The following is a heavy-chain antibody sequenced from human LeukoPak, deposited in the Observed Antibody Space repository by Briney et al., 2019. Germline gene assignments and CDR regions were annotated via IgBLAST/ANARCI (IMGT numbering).Heavy chain of an antibody. Sequence: GGSLRLSCAASGFTFSSYGMHWVRQAPGKGLEWVAVIWYDGSNKYYADSVKGRFTISRDNSKNTLYLQMNSLRAEDTAVYYCARLELLKAFDIWGQGTMVTVSS. CDR3: ARLELLKAFDI. J-gene: IGHJ3*02. CDR1: GFTFSSYG. V-gene: IGHV3-33*08. D-gene: IGHD1-26*01. CDR2: IWYDGSNK.